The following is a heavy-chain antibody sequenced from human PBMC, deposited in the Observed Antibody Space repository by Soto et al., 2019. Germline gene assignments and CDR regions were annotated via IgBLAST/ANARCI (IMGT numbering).Heavy chain of an antibody. J-gene: IGHJ5*02. CDR1: GYTFTSYY. D-gene: IGHD5-12*01. Sequence: QVQLVQSGAEVKKPGASVKVSCKASGYTFTSYYMRWVRQAPGQGLEWMGIINPSGGSTSYAQKFQGRVTMTRDTSTSTVYMELSSLRSEDTAVYYCARDQTRVATINSAGRFDPWGQGTLVTVSS. CDR2: INPSGGST. V-gene: IGHV1-46*01. CDR3: ARDQTRVATINSAGRFDP.